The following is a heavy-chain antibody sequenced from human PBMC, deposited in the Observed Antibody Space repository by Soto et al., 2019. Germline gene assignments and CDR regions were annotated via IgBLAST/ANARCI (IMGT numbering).Heavy chain of an antibody. CDR3: EREKAADGMDV. Sequence: QVQLVQSGAEVKKPGASVKVSCKASGYTFTSYDINWVRQATGQGLEWMGWMNPNSGNTGYAQKFQGRVPMTRTSSIRTAYMELSSVRSEDVAVYYCEREKAADGMDVWGQGTTVTVSS. CDR2: MNPNSGNT. CDR1: GYTFTSYD. V-gene: IGHV1-8*01. J-gene: IGHJ6*02.